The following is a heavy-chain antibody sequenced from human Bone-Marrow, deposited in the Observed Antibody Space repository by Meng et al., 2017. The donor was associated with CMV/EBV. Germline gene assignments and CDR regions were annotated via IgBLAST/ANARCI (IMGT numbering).Heavy chain of an antibody. CDR1: GFTFSSYS. Sequence: GGSLRLSCAASGFTFSSYSMNWVRQAPGKGLEWVSSISSSGSYIFYADSVKGRFTISRDNAKSSLYLQMKSLRAEDTALYYCARVHGTARDYWGPGTLVTVSS. D-gene: IGHD6-6*01. CDR3: ARVHGTARDY. CDR2: ISSSGSYI. J-gene: IGHJ4*02. V-gene: IGHV3-21*01.